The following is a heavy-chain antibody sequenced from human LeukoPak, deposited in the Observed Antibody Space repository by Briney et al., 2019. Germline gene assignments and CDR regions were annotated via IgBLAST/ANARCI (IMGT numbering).Heavy chain of an antibody. V-gene: IGHV4-31*03. Sequence: SETLSLTCSISGDFISRGGYYWSWIRQLPGKGLEWIGHIYYSGTTYYTPSLKSRFSISVATSKKYFSLRLSSVTAADTAVYYCARGFSYYYDSSGYPPYFFDYWGQGTLVTVSP. CDR2: IYYSGTT. J-gene: IGHJ4*02. CDR3: ARGFSYYYDSSGYPPYFFDY. D-gene: IGHD3-22*01. CDR1: GDFISRGGYY.